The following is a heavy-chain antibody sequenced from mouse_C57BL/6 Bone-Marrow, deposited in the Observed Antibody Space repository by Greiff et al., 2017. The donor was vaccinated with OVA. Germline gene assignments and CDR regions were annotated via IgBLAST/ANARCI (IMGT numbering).Heavy chain of an antibody. Sequence: VKLMESGAELARPGASVKLSCKASGYTFTSYGISWVKQRTGQGLEWIVEIYPRSGNTYYNEKFKGKATLTADKSSSTAYMELRSLTSEDSAVYFCAREFYWYFDVWGTGTTVTVSS. CDR1: GYTFTSYG. J-gene: IGHJ1*03. CDR3: AREFYWYFDV. CDR2: IYPRSGNT. V-gene: IGHV1-81*01.